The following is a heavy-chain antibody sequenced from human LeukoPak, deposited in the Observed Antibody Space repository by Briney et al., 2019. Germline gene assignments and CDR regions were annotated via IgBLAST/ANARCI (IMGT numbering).Heavy chain of an antibody. CDR1: GFTFSNAW. V-gene: IGHV3-15*01. CDR2: IKSKTDGGTT. D-gene: IGHD4-23*01. J-gene: IGHJ4*02. Sequence: GGSLRLSCAASGFTFSNAWMSWVRQAPGKGLEWVGRIKSKTDGGTTDYAAPVKGGFTISRDGSKNTLYLQMNSLKTEDTAVYYCTTGDGGLSPIDWGQGTLVTVSS. CDR3: TTGDGGLSPID.